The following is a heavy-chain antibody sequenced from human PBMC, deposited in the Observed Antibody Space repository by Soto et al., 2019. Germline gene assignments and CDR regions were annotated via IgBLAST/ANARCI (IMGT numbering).Heavy chain of an antibody. CDR2: INHSGST. D-gene: IGHD6-6*01. CDR3: ARVRIYRSIAARPNWFDP. CDR1: GGSFSGYY. V-gene: IGHV4-34*01. J-gene: IGHJ5*02. Sequence: QVQLQQWGAGLLKPSETLSLTCAVYGGSFSGYYWSWIRQPPGKGLEWIGEINHSGSTNYNPSLKIRVTISVDTSKNQFSLKLSSVTAADTAVYYCARVRIYRSIAARPNWFDPWGQGTLVTVSS.